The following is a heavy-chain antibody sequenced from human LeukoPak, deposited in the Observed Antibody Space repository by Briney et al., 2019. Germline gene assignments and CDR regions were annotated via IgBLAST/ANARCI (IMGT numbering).Heavy chain of an antibody. CDR1: GGSISSYY. CDR2: IYYSGST. D-gene: IGHD2-15*01. V-gene: IGHV4-59*01. J-gene: IGHJ4*02. CDR3: ATRRYCSGGSCYHAYFDY. Sequence: SETLSLTRTVSGGSISSYYWSWIRQPPGKGLEWIGYIYYSGSTNYNPSLKSRVTISVDTSKNQFSLKLSSVTAADTAVYYCATRRYCSGGSCYHAYFDYWGQGTLVTVSS.